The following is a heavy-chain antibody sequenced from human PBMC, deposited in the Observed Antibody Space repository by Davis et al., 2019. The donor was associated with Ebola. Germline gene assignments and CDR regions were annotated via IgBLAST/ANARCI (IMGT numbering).Heavy chain of an antibody. J-gene: IGHJ4*02. CDR3: ATWGGGY. CDR2: IKQDGSAK. V-gene: IGHV3-7*01. Sequence: GESLKISCAASGVTFSTYAMSWVRRAPGKGLEWVANIKQDGSAKHYLDSVKGRFTISRDNANNSLHLQMNSLRVEDTAVYYCATWGGGYWGQGTLVTVSS. D-gene: IGHD2-21*01. CDR1: GVTFSTYA.